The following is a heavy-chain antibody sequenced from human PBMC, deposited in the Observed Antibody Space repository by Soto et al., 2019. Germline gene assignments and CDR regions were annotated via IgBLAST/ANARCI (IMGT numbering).Heavy chain of an antibody. V-gene: IGHV4-31*03. Sequence: QVQLQESGPGLVKPSQTLSLTCTISGGSITSGDYYWTWIRQFPGKGLEWIAYIYSSGTTHYNPSLKSRATISLDTSNNQFSLEVKSATAADTAVYYCARGDREDILVVVGARPGEYGTDIWGQGTTVIVSS. CDR1: GGSITSGDYY. J-gene: IGHJ6*02. D-gene: IGHD2-15*01. CDR3: ARGDREDILVVVGARPGEYGTDI. CDR2: IYSSGTT.